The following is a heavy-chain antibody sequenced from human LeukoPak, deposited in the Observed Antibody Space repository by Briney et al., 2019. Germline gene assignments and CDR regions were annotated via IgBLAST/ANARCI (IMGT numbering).Heavy chain of an antibody. Sequence: PGGSLRLSCAASGFTFSSYAMHWVRQAPGKGLEWVAVISYDGSNKYYADSVKGRFTISRDNSKNTLYLQMNSLRAEDTAVYYCAKWYEGVYWGQGTLVTVSS. CDR1: GFTFSSYA. D-gene: IGHD2-15*01. CDR3: AKWYEGVY. J-gene: IGHJ4*02. CDR2: ISYDGSNK. V-gene: IGHV3-30-3*01.